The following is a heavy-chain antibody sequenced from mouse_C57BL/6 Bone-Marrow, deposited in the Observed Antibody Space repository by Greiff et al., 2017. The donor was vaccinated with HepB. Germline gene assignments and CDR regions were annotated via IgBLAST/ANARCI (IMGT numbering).Heavy chain of an antibody. J-gene: IGHJ4*01. D-gene: IGHD1-1*01. V-gene: IGHV1-5*01. CDR1: GYTFTSYW. Sequence: EVQGVESGTVLARPGASVKMSCKTSGYTFTSYWMHWVKQRPGQGLEWIGAIYPGNSDTSYNQKFKGKAKLTAVTSASTAYMELSSLTNEDSAVYYCTRSPITTVVAMDYWGQGTSVTVSS. CDR2: IYPGNSDT. CDR3: TRSPITTVVAMDY.